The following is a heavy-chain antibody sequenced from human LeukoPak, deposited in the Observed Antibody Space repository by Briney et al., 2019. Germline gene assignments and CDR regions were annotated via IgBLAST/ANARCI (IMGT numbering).Heavy chain of an antibody. Sequence: SGGSLRLSCAASGFTFSSYSMNWVRQAPGKGLEWVSSISSSSSYIYYADSVKGRFTISRDNAKNSLYLQMNSLRAEDTAVYYCAREVDSSGYYYGHLDYWGQGTLVTVSS. J-gene: IGHJ4*02. CDR2: ISSSSSYI. D-gene: IGHD3-22*01. V-gene: IGHV3-21*01. CDR3: AREVDSSGYYYGHLDY. CDR1: GFTFSSYS.